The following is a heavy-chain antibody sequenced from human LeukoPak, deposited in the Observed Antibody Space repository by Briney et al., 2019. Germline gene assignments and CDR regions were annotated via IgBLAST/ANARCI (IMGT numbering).Heavy chain of an antibody. D-gene: IGHD3-22*01. J-gene: IGHJ4*02. Sequence: GASAKVSCKASGYTFTSYYMHWVRQAPGQGLEWMGIINPSGGSTSYAQKFQGRVTMTRDTSTSTVYMELSSLRSEDTAVYYCARDPPYYYDSSGFDYWGQGTLVTVSS. V-gene: IGHV1-46*01. CDR2: INPSGGST. CDR3: ARDPPYYYDSSGFDY. CDR1: GYTFTSYY.